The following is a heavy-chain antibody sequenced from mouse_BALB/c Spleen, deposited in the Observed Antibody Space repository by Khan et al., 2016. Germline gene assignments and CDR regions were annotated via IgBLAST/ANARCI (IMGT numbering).Heavy chain of an antibody. CDR1: GFTFSNYW. CDR3: TGHITQGYTMEY. CDR2: IRLKSHNYAT. Sequence: EVKLEVSGGGLVQPGGSMKLSCVASGFTFSNYWMNWVRQSPEKGLEWVAEIRLKSHNYATHYAESVKGRFTISRDDSRTSVYLQMNNLRAEDTGIYYCTGHITQGYTMEYWGQGTSVTVSS. D-gene: IGHD1-1*01. J-gene: IGHJ4*01. V-gene: IGHV6-6*02.